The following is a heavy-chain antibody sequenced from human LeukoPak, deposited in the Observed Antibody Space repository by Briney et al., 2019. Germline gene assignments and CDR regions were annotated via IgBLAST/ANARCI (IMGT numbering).Heavy chain of an antibody. CDR1: AFTFSNYA. Sequence: GGSLRLSCAASAFTFSNYAMRWVRQAPGKGLEWVSVISAGGDSTKYLDSVKGRFTISRDNPTNTLYLQLNSLRAEDTAVYYCARTSKSGDPNVGFDYWGQGTLVTVSS. V-gene: IGHV3-23*01. D-gene: IGHD1-26*01. J-gene: IGHJ4*02. CDR2: ISAGGDST. CDR3: ARTSKSGDPNVGFDY.